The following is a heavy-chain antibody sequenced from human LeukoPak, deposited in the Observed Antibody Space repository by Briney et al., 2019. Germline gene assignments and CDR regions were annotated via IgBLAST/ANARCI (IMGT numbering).Heavy chain of an antibody. V-gene: IGHV3-66*01. CDR3: ARSHSSSWLYYFEY. D-gene: IGHD6-13*01. Sequence: GGSLRLSCAASGFTFSSYSMNWVRQAPGKGLEWVSVIYSGGSTQYADSVKGRFTISRDNSKKTLYLQMDSLRAEDTAVYYCARSHSSSWLYYFEYWGQGTLVTVSS. J-gene: IGHJ4*02. CDR1: GFTFSSYS. CDR2: IYSGGST.